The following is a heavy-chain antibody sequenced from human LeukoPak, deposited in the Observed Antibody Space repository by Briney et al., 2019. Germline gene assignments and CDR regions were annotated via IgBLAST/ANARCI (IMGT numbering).Heavy chain of an antibody. CDR1: GFTFSSYA. Sequence: PGGSLRLSCAASGFTFSSYAMSWVRQAPGKGLEWVSAISGSGGSTYYADSVKGRFTISRDNSKNTLYLQMNSLRAEDTAVYYCAIDHGVTMVRGVIITHFDYWGQGTLVTVSS. V-gene: IGHV3-23*01. CDR3: AIDHGVTMVRGVIITHFDY. D-gene: IGHD3-10*01. CDR2: ISGSGGST. J-gene: IGHJ4*02.